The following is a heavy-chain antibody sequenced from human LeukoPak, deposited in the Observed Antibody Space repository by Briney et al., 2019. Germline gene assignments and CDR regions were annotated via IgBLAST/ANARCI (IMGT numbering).Heavy chain of an antibody. CDR1: GYTFTGYY. J-gene: IGHJ4*02. Sequence: ASVPVSCKASGYTFTGYYMHWVRQAPGQGLEWMGWISAYNGNTNYAQKLQGRVTMTTDTSTSTAYMELRSLRSDDTAVYYCARDFVFGNSFDYWGQGTLVTVSS. CDR2: ISAYNGNT. D-gene: IGHD4-23*01. CDR3: ARDFVFGNSFDY. V-gene: IGHV1-18*04.